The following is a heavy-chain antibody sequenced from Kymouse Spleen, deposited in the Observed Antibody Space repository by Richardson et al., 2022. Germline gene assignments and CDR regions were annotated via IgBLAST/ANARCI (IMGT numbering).Heavy chain of an antibody. CDR1: GFTFSSYG. CDR3: AKGPMVRGVIPFDY. Sequence: QVQLVESGGGVVQPGRSLRLSCAASGFTFSSYGMHWVRQAPGKGLEWVAVISYDGSNKYYADSVKGRFTISRDNSKNTLYLQMNSLRAEDTAVYYCAKGPMVRGVIPFDYWGQGTLVTVSS. D-gene: IGHD3-10*01. CDR2: ISYDGSNK. J-gene: IGHJ4*02. V-gene: IGHV3-30*18.